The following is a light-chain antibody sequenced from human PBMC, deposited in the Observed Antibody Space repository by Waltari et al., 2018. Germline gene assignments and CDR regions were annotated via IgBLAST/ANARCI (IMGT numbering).Light chain of an antibody. CDR3: CSYAGASTVV. Sequence: QSALTQPASVSGSPGQSITISCTGTSSDVGSSNLVSWYQHHPGKAPKLLIYGGNKRPSGVSNRFSGSKSGNTASLTISGLQAGDEADYCCCSYAGASTVVFGGGTRVTVL. J-gene: IGLJ2*01. CDR2: GGN. CDR1: SSDVGSSNL. V-gene: IGLV2-23*01.